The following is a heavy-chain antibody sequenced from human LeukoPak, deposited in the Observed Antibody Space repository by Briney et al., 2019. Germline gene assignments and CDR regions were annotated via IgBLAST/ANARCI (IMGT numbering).Heavy chain of an antibody. CDR3: ARHLGSGWYGAFDI. CDR1: GYSISSGYY. Sequence: SETLSLTCAVSGYSISSGYYWGWIRQPPGKGLEWIGSIYHSGSTYYNPSLKGRVTISVDTSKNQFSLKLSSVTAADTAVYYCARHLGSGWYGAFDIWGQGTMVTVSS. V-gene: IGHV4-38-2*01. CDR2: IYHSGST. D-gene: IGHD6-19*01. J-gene: IGHJ3*02.